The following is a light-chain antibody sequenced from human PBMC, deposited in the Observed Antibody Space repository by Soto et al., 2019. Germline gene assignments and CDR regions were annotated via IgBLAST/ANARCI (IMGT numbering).Light chain of an antibody. CDR3: QQYESSLGLT. Sequence: EIVLTQSPGTLSLSPGERATLSCRASQSVSSSYLAWCQQKPGQAHRLLIYGASSRATGIPDMFSGSGSGNDFTLTISRLEPEDCAVYYCQQYESSLGLTFGGGTKVEIK. CDR2: GAS. CDR1: QSVSSSY. V-gene: IGKV3-20*01. J-gene: IGKJ4*01.